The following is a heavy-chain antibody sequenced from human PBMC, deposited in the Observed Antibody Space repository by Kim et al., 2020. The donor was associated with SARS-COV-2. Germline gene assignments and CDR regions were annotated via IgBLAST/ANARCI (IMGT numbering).Heavy chain of an antibody. V-gene: IGHV3-23*01. D-gene: IGHD5-12*01. Sequence: GGSLRLSCAASGFAFGSYGMTWVRQAPGKGLEWVSLISTVGGNTYYLDSVQGRFTVSRDNSKNTLYLQMNGLRAEDTAVYYCATKEGGYNPFGFWGQGTLVTVSP. CDR2: ISTVGGNT. CDR1: GFAFGSYG. CDR3: ATKEGGYNPFGF. J-gene: IGHJ4*02.